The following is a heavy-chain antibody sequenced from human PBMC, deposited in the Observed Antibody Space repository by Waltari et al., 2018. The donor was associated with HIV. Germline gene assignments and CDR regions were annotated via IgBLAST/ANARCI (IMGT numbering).Heavy chain of an antibody. CDR2: ISSSGSTI. Sequence: EVQVVESGGGLVQPGGSLRLSCAASGFTFSSYEMNWVRQAPGKGLEWVSYISSSGSTIYFADVVKGRFTMSRDNAKNSLYLRMNSLRAEDTAVYYCARAFMIRGTGAFDIWGQGTMVTVSS. CDR1: GFTFSSYE. D-gene: IGHD3-10*01. V-gene: IGHV3-48*03. CDR3: ARAFMIRGTGAFDI. J-gene: IGHJ3*02.